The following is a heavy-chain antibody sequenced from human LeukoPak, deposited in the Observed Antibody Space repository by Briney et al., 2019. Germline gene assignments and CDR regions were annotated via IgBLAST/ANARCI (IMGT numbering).Heavy chain of an antibody. D-gene: IGHD2-15*01. CDR2: ISGSGVST. V-gene: IGHV3-23*01. Sequence: GGSLRLSCAVSGFTFSSYAMRWVRQAPGKGLEWVSDISGSGVSTYYADSVKGRFTISRDNSNNTLYLQINSLRAEDTAVYYCAKDSGTYYFDYWGQGTLVTVSS. J-gene: IGHJ4*02. CDR3: AKDSGTYYFDY. CDR1: GFTFSSYA.